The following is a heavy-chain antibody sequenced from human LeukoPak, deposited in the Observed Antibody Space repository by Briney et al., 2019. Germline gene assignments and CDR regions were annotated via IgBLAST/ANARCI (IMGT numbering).Heavy chain of an antibody. Sequence: GSVKVSCKASGYTVASYYMHWVRQAPGQGLEWMGIINPSGGSTSYAQKFQGRVTMTRDTSTSTVYMELSSLRSEDTAVYYCARDRSPTYYDSSGYYYWGQGTLVTVSS. D-gene: IGHD3-22*01. CDR2: INPSGGST. CDR3: ARDRSPTYYDSSGYYY. J-gene: IGHJ4*02. V-gene: IGHV1-46*01. CDR1: GYTVASYY.